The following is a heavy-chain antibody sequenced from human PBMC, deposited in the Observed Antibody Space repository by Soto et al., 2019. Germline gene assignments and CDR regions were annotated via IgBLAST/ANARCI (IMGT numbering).Heavy chain of an antibody. CDR2: IIPIFGTA. D-gene: IGHD2-8*01. V-gene: IGHV1-69*01. J-gene: IGHJ6*02. CDR3: AREYIVPSYYYYYYGMDV. Sequence: QVQLVQSGAEVKKPGSSVKVSCKASGGTFSSYAISWVRQAPGQGLEWMGGIIPIFGTANYAQKLQGRVTITADESTSTAYMELSSLRSEDTAVYYCAREYIVPSYYYYYYGMDVWGQGTTVTVSS. CDR1: GGTFSSYA.